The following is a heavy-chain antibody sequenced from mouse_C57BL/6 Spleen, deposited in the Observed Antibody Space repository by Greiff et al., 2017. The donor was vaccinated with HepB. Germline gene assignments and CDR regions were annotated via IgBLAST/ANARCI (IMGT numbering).Heavy chain of an antibody. CDR3: ARMGWDGAMDY. CDR2: INPNNGGT. Sequence: EVKLQESGPELVKPGASVKMSCKASGYTFTDYNMHWVKQSHGKSLEWIGYINPNNGGTSYNQKFKGKATLTVNKSSSTAYMELRSLTSEDSAVYYCARMGWDGAMDYWGQGTSVTVSS. CDR1: GYTFTDYN. V-gene: IGHV1-22*01. D-gene: IGHD4-1*01. J-gene: IGHJ4*01.